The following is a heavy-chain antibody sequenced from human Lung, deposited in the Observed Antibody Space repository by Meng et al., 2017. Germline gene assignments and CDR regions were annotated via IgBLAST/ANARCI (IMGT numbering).Heavy chain of an antibody. Sequence: SCAASGFMFSNSWMSWVRQAPGRGLEWVANIGQDGSEKYYVDSVKGRFTVSRDNARNSLYLQLSSLRAEDTAVYYCARLEFGGYDRTFDHWGQGSLVPSPQ. CDR2: IGQDGSEK. CDR3: ARLEFGGYDRTFDH. J-gene: IGHJ4*02. D-gene: IGHD5-12*01. CDR1: GFMFSNSW. V-gene: IGHV3-7*01.